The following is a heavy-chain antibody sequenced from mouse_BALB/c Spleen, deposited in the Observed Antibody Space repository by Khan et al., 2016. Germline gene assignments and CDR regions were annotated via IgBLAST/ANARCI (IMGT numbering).Heavy chain of an antibody. V-gene: IGHV3-2*02. CDR1: GYSITSDYA. CDR2: ISYSGST. D-gene: IGHD2-3*01. Sequence: EVQLQESGPGLVKPSQSLSLTCTVTGYSITSDYAWNWIRQFPGNKLEWMGYISYSGSTSYNPSLKSRISITRDTSKNQFFLQLNSVTTEDTATYYCAREENGYYPYWGQGTTLTVSS. CDR3: AREENGYYPY. J-gene: IGHJ2*01.